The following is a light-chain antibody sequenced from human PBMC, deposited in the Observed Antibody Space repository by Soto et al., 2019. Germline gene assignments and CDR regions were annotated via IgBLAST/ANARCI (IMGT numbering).Light chain of an antibody. CDR1: QSVGSSY. J-gene: IGKJ1*01. CDR2: GAS. V-gene: IGKV3-20*01. CDR3: QNYDTSPT. Sequence: EIVLTQSPGTLSLSPGERATLSCRASQSVGSSYLAWYQQKPGQAPTVLIYGASSRATGIPDRFSGSGSGTDFTLTISRLEPEDFAVYYCQNYDTSPTFGQGTKVEI.